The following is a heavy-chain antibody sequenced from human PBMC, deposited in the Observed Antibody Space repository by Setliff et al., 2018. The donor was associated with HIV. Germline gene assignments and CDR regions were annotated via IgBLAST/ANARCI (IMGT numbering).Heavy chain of an antibody. J-gene: IGHJ4*02. D-gene: IGHD5-18*01. CDR1: GYPLSELS. CDR2: IIPIFGTA. V-gene: IGHV1-69*05. Sequence: GASVKVSCKVSGYPLSELSIHWVRQAPGKGLEWMGGIIPIFGTANYAQKFQGRVTITTDESTSTAYMELSSLRSEDTAVYYCASLGYSYGPDFDYWGQGTLVTVSS. CDR3: ASLGYSYGPDFDY.